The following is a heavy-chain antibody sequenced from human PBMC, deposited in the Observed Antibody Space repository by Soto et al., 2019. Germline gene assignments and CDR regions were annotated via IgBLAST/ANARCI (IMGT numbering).Heavy chain of an antibody. V-gene: IGHV4-34*01. CDR2: INHSGST. Sequence: QVQLQQWGAGLLKPSETLSLTCVVYGGSFSGYYWSWIRQPPGKGLEWIGEINHSGSTNYNPSLKSRVTRSVDTSKNQFSLKLSSVTAADTAVYYWARAFRFCSGGSCYSGGFDPWGQGTLVTVSS. D-gene: IGHD2-15*01. CDR3: ARAFRFCSGGSCYSGGFDP. J-gene: IGHJ5*02. CDR1: GGSFSGYY.